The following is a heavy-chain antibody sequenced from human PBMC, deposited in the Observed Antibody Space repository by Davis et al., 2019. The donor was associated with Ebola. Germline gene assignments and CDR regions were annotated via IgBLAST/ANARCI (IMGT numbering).Heavy chain of an antibody. J-gene: IGHJ4*02. CDR3: ARGGLHTAMWA. Sequence: GESLKISCAASGFTVSSSYMSWVRQAPGKVLEWVSVIYSGGSTYFADSVKGRFTISRDNSQNTLYLQMNSLRPEDTAVYYCARGGLHTAMWAWGQGTLVTVSS. CDR1: GFTVSSSY. D-gene: IGHD5-18*01. V-gene: IGHV3-66*01. CDR2: IYSGGST.